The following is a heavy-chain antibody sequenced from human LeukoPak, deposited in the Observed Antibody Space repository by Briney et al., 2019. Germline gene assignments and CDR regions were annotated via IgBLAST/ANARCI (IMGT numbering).Heavy chain of an antibody. D-gene: IGHD6-6*01. CDR2: INPNSGGT. CDR3: ARLYGSSFLPVGLLGGWFDP. CDR1: GYTFTGYY. Sequence: ASVKVSCKASGYTFTGYYMHWVRQAPGQGLEWVGWINPNSGGTNYTQKFQGRVTMTRDTSISTAYMELSRLRSDDTAVYYCARLYGSSFLPVGLLGGWFDPWGQGTLVTVSS. J-gene: IGHJ5*02. V-gene: IGHV1-2*02.